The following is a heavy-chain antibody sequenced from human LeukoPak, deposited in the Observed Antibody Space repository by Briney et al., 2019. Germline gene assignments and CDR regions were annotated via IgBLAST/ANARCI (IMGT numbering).Heavy chain of an antibody. CDR2: MYTRGTT. CDR1: GGSISSYY. D-gene: IGHD5-24*01. Sequence: SETLSLTCNVSGGSISSYYWSWIRQPAGKGLEWIGRMYTRGTTNYNPSLKSRVTMSADTSKNQLSLRLSSVTAADTAVYYCARVTRRLDGSDIWGQGTMVTVSS. V-gene: IGHV4-4*07. CDR3: ARVTRRLDGSDI. J-gene: IGHJ3*02.